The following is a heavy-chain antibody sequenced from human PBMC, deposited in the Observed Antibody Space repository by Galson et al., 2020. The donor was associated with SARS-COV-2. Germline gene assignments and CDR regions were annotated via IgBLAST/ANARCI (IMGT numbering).Heavy chain of an antibody. J-gene: IGHJ6*02. V-gene: IGHV3-23*01. Sequence: GESLKISCAASGFTFSSYAMSWVRQAPGKGLEWVSAISGSGGSTYYADSVKGRFTISRDNSKNTLYLQMNSLRAEDTAVYYCAHMGTGHYYYYGMDVWGQGTTVTVSS. CDR3: AHMGTGHYYYYGMDV. CDR2: ISGSGGST. D-gene: IGHD3-9*01. CDR1: GFTFSSYA.